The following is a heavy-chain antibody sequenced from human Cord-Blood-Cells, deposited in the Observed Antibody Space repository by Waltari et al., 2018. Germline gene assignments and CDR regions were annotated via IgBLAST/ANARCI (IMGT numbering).Heavy chain of an antibody. Sequence: QVQLQQWGAGLLKPSETLSLTCAVYGGSFSGYYWSWIRQPPGKGLEWIGEINHSGSTNYNPSLKSRVTISVDTSKNQFSLKLSSVTAVDTAVYYCARGQGPAGDPGFDYWGQGTLVTVSS. D-gene: IGHD7-27*01. V-gene: IGHV4-34*01. J-gene: IGHJ4*02. CDR2: INHSGST. CDR3: ARGQGPAGDPGFDY. CDR1: GGSFSGYY.